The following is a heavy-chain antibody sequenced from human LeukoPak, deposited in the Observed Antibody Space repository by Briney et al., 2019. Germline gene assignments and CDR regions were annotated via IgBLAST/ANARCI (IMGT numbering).Heavy chain of an antibody. J-gene: IGHJ4*02. CDR2: INHSGST. D-gene: IGHD1-26*01. CDR1: GGSFSGYY. Sequence: SETLSLTCAVYGGSFSGYYWSWIRQPPGKGLEWIGEINHSGSTNYSPSLKSRVTISVDTSKNQFSLKLSPVTAADTAVYYCARGRPTGPAARRGSGSYGLDYWGQGTLVTVSP. V-gene: IGHV4-34*01. CDR3: ARGRPTGPAARRGSGSYGLDY.